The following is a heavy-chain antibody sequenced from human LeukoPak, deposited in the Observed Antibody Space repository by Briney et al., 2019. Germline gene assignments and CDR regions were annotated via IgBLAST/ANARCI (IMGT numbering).Heavy chain of an antibody. CDR3: AKLGARELHDY. J-gene: IGHJ4*02. CDR2: IKQDGSEK. V-gene: IGHV3-7*01. CDR1: GFTFSNYW. D-gene: IGHD3-10*01. Sequence: GGSLRLSCAASGFTFSNYWMSWVRQAPGKGLEWVANIKQDGSEKYYVDSVKGRFTISRDNSKNTLYLQMNSLRAEDTAVYYRAKLGARELHDYWGQGTLVTVSS.